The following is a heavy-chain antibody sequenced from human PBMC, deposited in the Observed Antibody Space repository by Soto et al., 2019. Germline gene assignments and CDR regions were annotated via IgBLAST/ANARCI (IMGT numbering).Heavy chain of an antibody. CDR2: INSGGGGT. CDR1: GYTFTNYQ. V-gene: IGHV1-46*01. Sequence: HVQLVQSGAEVKKPGASVKISCRTSGYTFTNYQMHWVRQAPGQGLEWMGIINSGGGGTYSAQRFQGRVTMTRDTSTSTVYVELSSLTSEDTAIYYCARGDESGFFDFWGQGTLVTVSS. D-gene: IGHD3-22*01. J-gene: IGHJ4*02. CDR3: ARGDESGFFDF.